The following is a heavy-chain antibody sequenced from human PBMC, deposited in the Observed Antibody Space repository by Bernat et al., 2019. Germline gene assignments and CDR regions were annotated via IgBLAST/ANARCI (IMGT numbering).Heavy chain of an antibody. V-gene: IGHV3-30*02. CDR2: IRYDGSNK. D-gene: IGHD6-13*01. CDR3: AKDQYSSSWYYFDY. Sequence: QVQLVESGGGVVQPGGSLRLSCAASGFTFSSYGMHWVHQATGKGLEWVAFIRYDGSNKYYADSVKGRFTISRDNSKNTLYLQMNSLRAEDTAVYYCAKDQYSSSWYYFDYWGQGTLVTVSS. CDR1: GFTFSSYG. J-gene: IGHJ4*02.